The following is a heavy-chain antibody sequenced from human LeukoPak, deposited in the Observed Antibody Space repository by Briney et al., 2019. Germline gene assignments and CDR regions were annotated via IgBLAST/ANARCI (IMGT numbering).Heavy chain of an antibody. CDR2: IYYSGST. CDR3: ARGGGGYAFDI. V-gene: IGHV4-59*01. D-gene: IGHD3-16*01. Sequence: SETLSLTCTVSGGSISSYYWSWIRQPTGQGLEWIGDIYYSGSTNYNPSLKSRVTISVDTSKNQFSLNLSSVTAADTAVYYCARGGGGYAFDIWGQGTMVTVST. CDR1: GGSISSYY. J-gene: IGHJ3*02.